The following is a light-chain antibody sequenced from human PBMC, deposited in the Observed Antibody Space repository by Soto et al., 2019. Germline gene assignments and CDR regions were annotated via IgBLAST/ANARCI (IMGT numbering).Light chain of an antibody. V-gene: IGKV3-15*01. J-gene: IGKJ1*01. CDR3: QHFNNWPL. Sequence: EIVMTQSPATLSVSPGERATLSCRASQSVSDNLAWYQQRPGQAPGLLIYDASTRATGIPARFSGSGSGTEFTLTISSLQSEDFAVYYCQHFNNWPLFGQGTKVEIK. CDR1: QSVSDN. CDR2: DAS.